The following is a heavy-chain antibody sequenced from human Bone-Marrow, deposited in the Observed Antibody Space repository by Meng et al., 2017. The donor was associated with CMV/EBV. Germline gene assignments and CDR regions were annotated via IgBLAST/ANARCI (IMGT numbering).Heavy chain of an antibody. D-gene: IGHD3-10*01. J-gene: IGHJ4*02. V-gene: IGHV1-8*02. CDR2: INPNSGNT. CDR3: ARVPAYYYGSGIQTLFDY. CDR1: GYTFTGYY. Sequence: ASVKVSCKASGYTFTGYYMHWVRQAPGQGLEWMGWINPNSGNTGYAQKFQGRVTMTRNTSISTAYMELSSLRSEDTAVYYCARVPAYYYGSGIQTLFDYWGQGTRVTVSS.